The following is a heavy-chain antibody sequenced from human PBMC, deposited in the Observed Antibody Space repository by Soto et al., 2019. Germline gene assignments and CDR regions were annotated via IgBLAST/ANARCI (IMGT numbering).Heavy chain of an antibody. J-gene: IGHJ4*02. Sequence: QLQLQESGPGLVKPSETLSLTCTVSGGSISSSSYYWAWIRQPPGKGLEWIGNIYYSGSTYYNPSLESRVTIYVDTSKTQLSLRLISVTAADAAVYYCATPKVVEGSFDYWGQGTLVTVSS. D-gene: IGHD2-15*01. CDR2: IYYSGST. CDR1: GGSISSSSYY. CDR3: ATPKVVEGSFDY. V-gene: IGHV4-39*01.